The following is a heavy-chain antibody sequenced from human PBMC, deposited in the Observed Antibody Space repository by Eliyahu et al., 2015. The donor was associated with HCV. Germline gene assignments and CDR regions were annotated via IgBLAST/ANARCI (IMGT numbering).Heavy chain of an antibody. CDR2: ISGSGDGT. CDR3: AKEPVTTRYWCFDL. Sequence: VQLLESGGGLVEPGGSLRLSCAASGFPFXSYAMSWVRQAPGKGLGLEWVSGISGSGDGTYYADSVKGRFTISRDNSKNTLYSLQMNSLRAEDTAVYYCAKEPVTTRYWCFDLWGRGTLVTVSA. CDR1: GFPFXSYA. V-gene: IGHV3-23*01. D-gene: IGHD4-17*01. J-gene: IGHJ2*01.